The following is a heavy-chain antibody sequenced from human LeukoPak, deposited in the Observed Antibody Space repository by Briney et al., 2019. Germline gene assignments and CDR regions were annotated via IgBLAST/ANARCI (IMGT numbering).Heavy chain of an antibody. CDR2: ISYDGSNK. V-gene: IGHV3-30*18. CDR1: GFTFSSYG. Sequence: PGGSLRLSCAASGFTFSSYGRHWGRQAPGKGLEWVAVISYDGSNKYYADSVKGRFTISRDNSKNTLYLQMNSLRAEDTAVYYCAKLIGGLLWFGIDYWGQGTLVTVSS. D-gene: IGHD3-10*01. J-gene: IGHJ4*02. CDR3: AKLIGGLLWFGIDY.